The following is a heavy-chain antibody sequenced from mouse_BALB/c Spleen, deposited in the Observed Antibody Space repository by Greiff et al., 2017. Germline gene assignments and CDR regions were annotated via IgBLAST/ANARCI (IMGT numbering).Heavy chain of an antibody. Sequence: EVQGVESGGDLVKPGGSLKLSCAASGFTFSSYGMSWVRQTPDKRLEWVATISSCGSYTYYPDSVKGRFTISRDNAKNTLYLQMSSLKSEDTAMYYCARDDYDGRAWFAYWGQGTLVTVSA. J-gene: IGHJ3*01. CDR1: GFTFSSYG. V-gene: IGHV5-6*01. CDR2: ISSCGSYT. CDR3: ARDDYDGRAWFAY. D-gene: IGHD2-4*01.